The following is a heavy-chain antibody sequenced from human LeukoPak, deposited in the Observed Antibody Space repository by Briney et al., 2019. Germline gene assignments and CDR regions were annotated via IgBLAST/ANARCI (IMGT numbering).Heavy chain of an antibody. CDR2: IYYSGST. CDR3: ARGLRYFDWLLSASWFDP. J-gene: IGHJ5*02. V-gene: IGHV4-30-4*01. D-gene: IGHD3-9*01. Sequence: PSETLSLTCTVSGGSISSGDYYWSWIRQPPGKGLEWTGYIYYSGSTYYNTSLKSRVTISVDTSKNQFSLKLSSVTAAETAVYYCARGLRYFDWLLSASWFDPWGQGTLVTVSS. CDR1: GGSISSGDYY.